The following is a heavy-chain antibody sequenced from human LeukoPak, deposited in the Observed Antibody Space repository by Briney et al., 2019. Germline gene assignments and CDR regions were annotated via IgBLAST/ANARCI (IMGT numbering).Heavy chain of an antibody. CDR1: GFTFSSYG. Sequence: GSLRLSCAASGFTFSSYGMHWVRQAPGKGLEWVAFIRYDGSNKYYADSVKGRFTISRDNSKNTLYLQMNSLRAEDTAVYYCAKPGQLWLQSGYFDYWGQGTLVTVSS. CDR2: IRYDGSNK. CDR3: AKPGQLWLQSGYFDY. V-gene: IGHV3-30*02. J-gene: IGHJ4*02. D-gene: IGHD5-18*01.